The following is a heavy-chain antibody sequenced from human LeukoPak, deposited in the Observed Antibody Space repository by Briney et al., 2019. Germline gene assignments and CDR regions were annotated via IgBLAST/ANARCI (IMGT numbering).Heavy chain of an antibody. D-gene: IGHD6-13*01. V-gene: IGHV4-59*12. CDR3: ARGLVNSSSWYRF. Sequence: PSETLSLTCTVSGGSISSYYWSWIRQPPGKGLEWIGYIYYSGSTNYNPSLKSRVTISVDTSKNQFSLKLSSVTAADTAVYYCARGLVNSSSWYRFWGQGALVTVSS. CDR1: GGSISSYY. J-gene: IGHJ4*02. CDR2: IYYSGST.